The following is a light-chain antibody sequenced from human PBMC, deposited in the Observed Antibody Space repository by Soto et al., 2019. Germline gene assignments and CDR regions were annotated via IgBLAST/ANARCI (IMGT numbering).Light chain of an antibody. CDR3: QQYYSTPST. J-gene: IGKJ5*01. CDR1: QTIYNN. CDR2: DAS. Sequence: EIVMTQSPANLSVSSGDRATLSCRASQTIYNNVAWYQQRPGQAPRLLIYDASTRATSVPARFSGSGYGTDFTLSISGLQSADCAVYYCQQYYSTPSTFGQGTRLEIK. V-gene: IGKV3-15*01.